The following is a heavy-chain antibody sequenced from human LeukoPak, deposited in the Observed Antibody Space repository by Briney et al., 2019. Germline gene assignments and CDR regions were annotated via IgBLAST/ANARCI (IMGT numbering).Heavy chain of an antibody. Sequence: ASVKVSCKASGYTFTGYYMHWVRQAPGQGLEWMGWINPNSGGTNYAQKFQGRVTMTRDTSISTAYMELSRLRPDDTAVYYCARRGRYSSSTFESWGQGTLVTVSS. CDR3: ARRGRYSSSTFES. V-gene: IGHV1-2*02. CDR2: INPNSGGT. J-gene: IGHJ4*02. CDR1: GYTFTGYY. D-gene: IGHD6-6*01.